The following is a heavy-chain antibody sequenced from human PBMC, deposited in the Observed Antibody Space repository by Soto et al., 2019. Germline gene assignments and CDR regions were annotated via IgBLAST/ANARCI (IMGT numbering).Heavy chain of an antibody. CDR3: VKSRGGNNFDFFD. J-gene: IGHJ4*02. D-gene: IGHD3-3*01. CDR2: VRGNGDPP. Sequence: GGSLRLSCSASGFTFSSYAMHWVRQAPGKGPEYVSGVRGNGDPPFYADSVKGRFTISRDNSKNTLYLQMSSLSADNTAVYYCVKSRGGNNFDFFDWGQGALVTVSS. CDR1: GFTFSSYA. V-gene: IGHV3-64D*06.